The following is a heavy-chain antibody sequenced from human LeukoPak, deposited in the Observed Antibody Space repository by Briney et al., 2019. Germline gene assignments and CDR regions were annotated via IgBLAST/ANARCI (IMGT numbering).Heavy chain of an antibody. CDR1: GFTVSSNY. D-gene: IGHD5-12*01. V-gene: IGHV3-66*01. CDR3: ARVAYDRYFDY. J-gene: IGHJ4*02. CDR2: IYSGGST. Sequence: GGSLRPSCAASGFTVSSNYMSWVRQAPGKGLEWVSVIYSGGSTYYADSVKGRFTISRGNSKNTLYLQMNSLGAEDTAVYYCARVAYDRYFDYWGQGTLVTVSS.